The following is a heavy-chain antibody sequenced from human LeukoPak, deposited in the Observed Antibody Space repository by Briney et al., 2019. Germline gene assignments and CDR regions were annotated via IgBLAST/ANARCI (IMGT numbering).Heavy chain of an antibody. CDR3: ARDLWFGAGRTFDI. Sequence: PSETLTLTCTVSGYSISSGYYWGWIRQPPGKGLEWIGSIYHSGSTYYNPSLKSRVTISVDTSKNQFSLKLSSVTAADTAVYYCARDLWFGAGRTFDIWGQGTMVTVSS. V-gene: IGHV4-38-2*02. CDR2: IYHSGST. D-gene: IGHD3-10*01. J-gene: IGHJ3*02. CDR1: GYSISSGYY.